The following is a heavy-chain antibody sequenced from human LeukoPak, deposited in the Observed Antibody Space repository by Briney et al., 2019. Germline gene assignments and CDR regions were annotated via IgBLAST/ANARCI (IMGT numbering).Heavy chain of an antibody. CDR1: GFTFSSYG. Sequence: GGSLRLSCAASGFTFSSYGMSWVRQAPGKGLEWVSAISGSGGSTYYADSVKGRFTISRDNSKNTLYLQMNSLRSEDTAVYYCARDEYGSGRYDYWGQGTLVTVSS. V-gene: IGHV3-23*01. D-gene: IGHD3-10*01. CDR3: ARDEYGSGRYDY. J-gene: IGHJ4*02. CDR2: ISGSGGST.